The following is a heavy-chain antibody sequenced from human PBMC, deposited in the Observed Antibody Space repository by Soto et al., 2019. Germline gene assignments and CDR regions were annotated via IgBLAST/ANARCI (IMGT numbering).Heavy chain of an antibody. CDR1: GGSISSGDYY. Sequence: SETLSLTCTVSGGSISSGDYYWSWIRQPPGKGLEWIGYVYYSGSTYYNPSLKSRVTISVDTSKNQFSLKLSSVTAADTAVYYCARVHQVRFQHWGLGTLVTVSS. CDR3: ARVHQVRFQH. J-gene: IGHJ1*01. V-gene: IGHV4-30-4*01. D-gene: IGHD3-10*01. CDR2: VYYSGST.